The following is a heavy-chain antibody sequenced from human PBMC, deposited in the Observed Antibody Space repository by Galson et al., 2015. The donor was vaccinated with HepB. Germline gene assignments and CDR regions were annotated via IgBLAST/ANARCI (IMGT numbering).Heavy chain of an antibody. D-gene: IGHD5-24*01. CDR1: GFTFSTYS. Sequence: SLRLSCAASGFTFSTYSMSWVRQAPGKGLEWISYISPDSIVINYAASVTGRFTVSRDNAKTSLYLQMNSLRDEDTAVYYCAREVPGDGYINFDSWGPGSLVTVSS. CDR2: ISPDSIVI. CDR3: AREVPGDGYINFDS. J-gene: IGHJ4*02. V-gene: IGHV3-48*02.